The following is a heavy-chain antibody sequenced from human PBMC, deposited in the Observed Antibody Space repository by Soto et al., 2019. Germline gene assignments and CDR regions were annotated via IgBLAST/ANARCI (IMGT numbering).Heavy chain of an antibody. J-gene: IGHJ3*02. V-gene: IGHV3-7*01. CDR1: GFTFSSYW. Sequence: GGSLRLSCAASGFTFSSYWMSWVRQAPGKGLEWVANIKQDGSEKYYVDSVKGRFTISRDNAKNSLYLQMNSLRAEDTAVYYCARIGAVAGRDRGDDAFDIWGQGTMVTVSS. CDR3: ARIGAVAGRDRGDDAFDI. D-gene: IGHD6-19*01. CDR2: IKQDGSEK.